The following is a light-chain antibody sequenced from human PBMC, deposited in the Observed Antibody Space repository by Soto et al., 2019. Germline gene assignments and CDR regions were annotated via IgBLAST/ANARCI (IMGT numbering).Light chain of an antibody. CDR1: NSNIGADYG. Sequence: QSALTQPPSVSGAPGQRVTISCTGSNSNIGADYGVHWYQQFPGTAPKLLISNYTNRPSGVPDRFSGSRSGSSASLAITGLQSEDEADYYCQSFDSSLTGPILGVGTKVTVL. CDR3: QSFDSSLTGPI. CDR2: NYT. J-gene: IGLJ2*01. V-gene: IGLV1-40*01.